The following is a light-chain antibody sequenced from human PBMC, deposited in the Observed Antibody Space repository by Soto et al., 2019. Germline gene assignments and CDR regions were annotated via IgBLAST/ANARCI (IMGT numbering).Light chain of an antibody. J-gene: IGKJ1*01. CDR1: QSLLHSNGYNY. Sequence: IVMTQSPLSLPATPGEPASISCRSSQSLLHSNGYNYLDWYLQKPGQSPQLLIYLGSNRASGVPDRFSGSGSGTDFTLKISRVEAEDVGVYYCMQALQSWTFGQGTKVDIK. CDR3: MQALQSWT. CDR2: LGS. V-gene: IGKV2-28*01.